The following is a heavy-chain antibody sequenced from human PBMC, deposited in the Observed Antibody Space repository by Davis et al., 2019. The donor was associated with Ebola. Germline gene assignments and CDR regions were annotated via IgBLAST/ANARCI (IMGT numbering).Heavy chain of an antibody. CDR1: GFTFSDYY. CDR2: ISSSSSYT. D-gene: IGHD2-2*02. Sequence: GGSLRLSCAASGFTFSDYYMSWIRQAPGKGLEWVSYISSSSSYTNYADSVKGRFTISRDNAKNSLYLQMNSLRAEDTAVYYCARVGSKNCSSTSCYTYYCYGMDVWGQGTTVTVSS. V-gene: IGHV3-11*06. J-gene: IGHJ6*02. CDR3: ARVGSKNCSSTSCYTYYCYGMDV.